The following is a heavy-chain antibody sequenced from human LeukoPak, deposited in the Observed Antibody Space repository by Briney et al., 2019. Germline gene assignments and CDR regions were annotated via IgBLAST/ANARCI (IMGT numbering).Heavy chain of an antibody. D-gene: IGHD2-21*02. CDR2: ISYDGSEK. CDR1: GFIFSSSG. J-gene: IGHJ4*02. CDR3: AKDLLAVTAPKAYFDF. Sequence: GGSLRLSCTVFGFIFSSSGIHWARQAPGKGLVWVAGISYDGSEKYYAESVKGRFTISRDYSKTTVYLQMNSLEIEDTAVYYCAKDLLAVTAPKAYFDFWGQGTLVTVSS. V-gene: IGHV3-30*18.